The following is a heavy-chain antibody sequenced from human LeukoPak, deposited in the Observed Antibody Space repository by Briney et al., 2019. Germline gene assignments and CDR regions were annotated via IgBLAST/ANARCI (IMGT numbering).Heavy chain of an antibody. CDR3: AREFGVTNWFDS. J-gene: IGHJ5*01. D-gene: IGHD3-10*01. Sequence: SQTLSLTCTVSGGSISSGDYYWSWIRQPPGKGLEWIGYIYYSGSTYYNPSLKSRVTISVDTSKNQFSLKLSSVTAADTAVYYCAREFGVTNWFDSWGQGTLVTVSS. CDR1: GGSISSGDYY. CDR2: IYYSGST. V-gene: IGHV4-30-4*01.